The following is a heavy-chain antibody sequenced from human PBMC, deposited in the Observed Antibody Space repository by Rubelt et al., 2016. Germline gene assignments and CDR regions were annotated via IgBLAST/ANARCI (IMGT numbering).Heavy chain of an antibody. CDR1: Y. Sequence: YWSWIRQPPGKGLEWIGYIYYSGSTNYNPSLKSRVTISVDTSKNQFSLNLSSVTAADTAVYYCARLYSVVTSFDYWGQGTLVTVSS. J-gene: IGHJ4*02. CDR3: ARLYSVVTSFDY. D-gene: IGHD1-26*01. CDR2: IYYSGST. V-gene: IGHV4-61*07.